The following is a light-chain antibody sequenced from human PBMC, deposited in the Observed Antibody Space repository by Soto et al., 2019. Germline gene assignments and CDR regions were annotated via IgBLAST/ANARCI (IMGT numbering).Light chain of an antibody. CDR3: QQYNNWPLYT. Sequence: MTQSPASLSVSPGERATLSCRASQSVTTNLAWYQQKPGQAPRLLIYGAYTRATGIPARFSGSGSGTEFTLTISSLQSEDFAVYYCQQYNNWPLYTFGQGTKVDIK. CDR1: QSVTTN. CDR2: GAY. J-gene: IGKJ2*01. V-gene: IGKV3-15*01.